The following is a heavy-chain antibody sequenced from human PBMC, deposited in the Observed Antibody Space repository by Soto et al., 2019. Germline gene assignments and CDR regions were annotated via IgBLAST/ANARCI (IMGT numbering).Heavy chain of an antibody. CDR3: ARTAMVKAWYSRSYHDAAYFQH. J-gene: IGHJ1*01. V-gene: IGHV5-51*01. CDR1: GYSFTSYW. D-gene: IGHD1-26*01. Sequence: PGESLKISCKGSGYSFTSYWIGWVRQMPGKGLDWLGIIYPGDSDTRYSPSFQGQVTISADKSSSTAYLQWSSLKASDTAMYYCARTAMVKAWYSRSYHDAAYFQHWGQGTLVTVSS. CDR2: IYPGDSDT.